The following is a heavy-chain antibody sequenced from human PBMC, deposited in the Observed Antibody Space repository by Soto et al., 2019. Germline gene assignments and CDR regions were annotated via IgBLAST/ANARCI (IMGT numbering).Heavy chain of an antibody. D-gene: IGHD3-16*02. Sequence: QVQLVESGGGLVKPGGSLRLSCAASGFTFSDYYMSWIRQAPGKGLEMVSYICSSGSTIHSAASVKGRFTISRDNAKNDLSLSMNSVRADDTAVYYRASALIGYYYYMDVWGKGTTVTVSS. CDR2: ICSSGSTI. CDR3: ASALIGYYYYMDV. CDR1: GFTFSDYY. J-gene: IGHJ6*03. V-gene: IGHV3-11*01.